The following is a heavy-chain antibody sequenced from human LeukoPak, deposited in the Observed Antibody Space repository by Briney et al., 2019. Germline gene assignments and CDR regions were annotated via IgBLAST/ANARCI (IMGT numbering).Heavy chain of an antibody. J-gene: IGHJ6*03. D-gene: IGHD2-2*01. V-gene: IGHV4-30-2*01. CDR1: GGSISSGGYY. Sequence: SQTLSLTCTVSGGSISSGGYYWSWIRQPPGKGLEWIGYIYHSGSTYYNPSLKSRATISVDRSKNQSSLKLSSVTAADTAVYYCAREHQYFYYMDVWGKGTTVTVSS. CDR2: IYHSGST. CDR3: AREHQYFYYMDV.